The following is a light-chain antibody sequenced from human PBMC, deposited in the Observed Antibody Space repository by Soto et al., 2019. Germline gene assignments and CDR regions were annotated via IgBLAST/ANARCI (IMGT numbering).Light chain of an antibody. CDR1: SSDVGGYNY. CDR2: EVT. J-gene: IGLJ1*01. Sequence: QSVLTQPPSASGSPGQSVTISCTGTSSDVGGYNYVSWYQQHPGKAPKLMIYEVTKRPSGVPDRFSGSKSGNTASLTVSGLQAEDEADYYCSSYARGKAVFGPGTKLTVL. V-gene: IGLV2-8*01. CDR3: SSYARGKAV.